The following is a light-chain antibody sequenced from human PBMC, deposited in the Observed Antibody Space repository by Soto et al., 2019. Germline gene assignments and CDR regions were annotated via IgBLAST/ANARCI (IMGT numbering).Light chain of an antibody. CDR3: CSFATSGTTVI. J-gene: IGLJ2*01. Sequence: QSALTQPASVSGSPGQSITISCTGTNNDVGAYPYVSWYQQHPGTAPKLIIYEVTNRPSGISDRFSGSKSGNTASLTISGLQAEDESDYYCCSFATSGTTVIFGEGTKLTV. CDR1: NNDVGAYPY. V-gene: IGLV2-14*01. CDR2: EVT.